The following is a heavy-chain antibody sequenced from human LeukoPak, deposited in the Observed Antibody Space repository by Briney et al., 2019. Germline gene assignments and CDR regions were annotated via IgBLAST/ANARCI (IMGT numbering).Heavy chain of an antibody. V-gene: IGHV4-38-2*02. Sequence: SETLSLTCTVSGYSISSGYYWGGIRQPPGKGLGGIGSIYHSGSTYYNPSLKRRVTISVDTSKNQFSLKLSSVTAADTAVYYCAREYCSSTSCWGRAWFDPWGQGTLVTVSS. J-gene: IGHJ5*02. D-gene: IGHD2-2*01. CDR1: GYSISSGYY. CDR2: IYHSGST. CDR3: AREYCSSTSCWGRAWFDP.